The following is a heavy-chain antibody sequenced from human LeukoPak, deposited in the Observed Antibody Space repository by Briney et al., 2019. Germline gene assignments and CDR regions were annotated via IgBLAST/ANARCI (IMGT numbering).Heavy chain of an antibody. Sequence: GGSLRLSCAASGFTFSGPAMHWVRQASGKGLEWVGRIRSKANSYATAYAASVRGRFTITRDDSKNTAYLQMNSLKTEDTAVYYCTRPTGDYENFDYWGQGTLVTVSS. CDR2: IRSKANSYAT. V-gene: IGHV3-73*01. J-gene: IGHJ4*02. D-gene: IGHD4-17*01. CDR1: GFTFSGPA. CDR3: TRPTGDYENFDY.